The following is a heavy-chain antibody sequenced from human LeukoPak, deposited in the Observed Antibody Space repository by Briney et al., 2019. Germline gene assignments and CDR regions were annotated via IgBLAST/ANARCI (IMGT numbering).Heavy chain of an antibody. V-gene: IGHV4-34*01. CDR2: IYYSGST. J-gene: IGHJ3*02. Sequence: PSETLSLTRAVYGGSFSGYYWSWIRQPPGKGLEWIGSIYYSGSTAYNPSLKSRVTMSVDTSKNQFSLRLSSVTAADTAVYYCARPVRGLRHDAFDIWGQGTMVTVSS. CDR3: ARPVRGLRHDAFDI. CDR1: GGSFSGYY. D-gene: IGHD4-17*01.